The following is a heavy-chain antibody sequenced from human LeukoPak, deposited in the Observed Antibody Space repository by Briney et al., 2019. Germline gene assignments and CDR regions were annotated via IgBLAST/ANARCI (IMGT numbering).Heavy chain of an antibody. CDR2: IRPDGNKI. J-gene: IGHJ4*02. CDR1: GFTFRSAW. V-gene: IGHV3-7*01. Sequence: GGSLRLSCGASGFTFRSAWMSWVRQAPGKGLEWVGNIRPDGNKIDSVDSVKGRFTISRDNAKESLYLDMNSLGDEETAVYYCARDVGSGWFDYWGQGTLVTVSS. D-gene: IGHD6-19*01. CDR3: ARDVGSGWFDY.